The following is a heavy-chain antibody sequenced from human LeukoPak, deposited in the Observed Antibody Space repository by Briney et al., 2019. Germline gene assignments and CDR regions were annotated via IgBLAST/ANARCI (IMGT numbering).Heavy chain of an antibody. CDR1: GGSISSSSYY. CDR3: AHFKGGSFDF. CDR2: IYYSGST. V-gene: IGHV4-39*01. Sequence: KTSETLSLTCTVSGGSISSSSYYWGWIRQPPGKGLEWIGSIYYSGSTYYNPSLKSRVTISVDTSKNQFSLKLSSMTAADTAVYYCAHFKGGSFDFWGQGTMVTVSS. J-gene: IGHJ3*01. D-gene: IGHD1-26*01.